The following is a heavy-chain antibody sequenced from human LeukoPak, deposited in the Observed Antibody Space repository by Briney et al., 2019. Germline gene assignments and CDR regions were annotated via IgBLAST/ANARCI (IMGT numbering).Heavy chain of an antibody. Sequence: GASVKVSCTASGGTFSSYAISWVRQAPGQGLEWMGGIIPIFGTANYAQKFQGRVTITADESTSTAYMELSSLRSEDTAVYYCARGAEMATAPFDYWGQGTLVTVSS. CDR2: IIPIFGTA. CDR3: ARGAEMATAPFDY. CDR1: GGTFSSYA. V-gene: IGHV1-69*13. J-gene: IGHJ4*02. D-gene: IGHD5-24*01.